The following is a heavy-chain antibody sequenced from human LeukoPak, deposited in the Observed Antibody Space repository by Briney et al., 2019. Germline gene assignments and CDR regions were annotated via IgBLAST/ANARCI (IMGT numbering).Heavy chain of an antibody. CDR2: IYYSGST. CDR3: ARAQYYYYYMDV. V-gene: IGHV4-59*01. CDR1: GGSISSYY. J-gene: IGHJ6*03. Sequence: SETLSLTCTVSGGSISSYYWSWIRQPPGKGLEWIGYIYYSGSTNYNPSLKSRVTISVDTSKNQFSLKLSSVTAADTAVYYCARAQYYYYYMDVWGKGTTVTVSS.